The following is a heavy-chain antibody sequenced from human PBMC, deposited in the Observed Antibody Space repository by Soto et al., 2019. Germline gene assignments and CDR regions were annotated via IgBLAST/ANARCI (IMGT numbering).Heavy chain of an antibody. Sequence: LSLTCAVYGGSFSGYYWNWIRQPPGKGLEWIGYIYYSGSTYYNPSLKSRVTISVDTSKNQFSLKLSSVTAADTAVYYCARGPLWFGELWGQGTMVT. V-gene: IGHV4-59*08. CDR2: IYYSGST. D-gene: IGHD3-10*01. CDR1: GGSFSGYY. J-gene: IGHJ3*01. CDR3: ARGPLWFGEL.